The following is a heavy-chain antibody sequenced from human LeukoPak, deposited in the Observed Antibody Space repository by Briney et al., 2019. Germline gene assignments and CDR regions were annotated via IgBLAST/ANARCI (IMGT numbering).Heavy chain of an antibody. V-gene: IGHV3-23*01. CDR1: GFTFSGNA. CDR3: AKDRRYCSGGSCYFEY. Sequence: PGGSLRLSCAASGFTFSGNAMSWVRQAPGKGLEWVSAISGSGDTTYYADSVKGRFTISRDNSKSMLYLQMNSLRAEDTAVYYCAKDRRYCSGGSCYFEYWGQGTLVTVSS. CDR2: ISGSGDTT. J-gene: IGHJ4*02. D-gene: IGHD2-15*01.